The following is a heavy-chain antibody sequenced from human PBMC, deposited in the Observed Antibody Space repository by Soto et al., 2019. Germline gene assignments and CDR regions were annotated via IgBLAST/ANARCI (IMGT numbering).Heavy chain of an antibody. V-gene: IGHV3-48*01. J-gene: IGHJ5*02. Sequence: PGGSLRLSCAASGFSFSIYSMNWVRQAPGKGLEWVSYIMPGSSHIFYADSVKGRFTISRDNAKNSLYLQMNSLRAEDTAVYYCARSLIRGPPGSWGQGTLVTVSS. CDR2: IMPGSSHI. CDR1: GFSFSIYS. D-gene: IGHD3-10*01. CDR3: ARSLIRGPPGS.